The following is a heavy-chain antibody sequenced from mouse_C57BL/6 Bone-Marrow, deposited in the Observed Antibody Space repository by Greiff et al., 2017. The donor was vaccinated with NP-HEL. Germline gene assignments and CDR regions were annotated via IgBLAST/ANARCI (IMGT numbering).Heavy chain of an antibody. D-gene: IGHD1-1*01. Sequence: QVQLQQSGAELVKPGASVKLSCKASGYTFTSYWMQWVKQRPGQGLEWIGEIDPSDSYTNYNQKFKGKATLTVDTSSSTAYMQLSSLTSEDSAIYYCAREGSKYYYAMDYWGQGTSVTVSS. CDR2: IDPSDSYT. J-gene: IGHJ4*01. CDR3: AREGSKYYYAMDY. CDR1: GYTFTSYW. V-gene: IGHV1-50*01.